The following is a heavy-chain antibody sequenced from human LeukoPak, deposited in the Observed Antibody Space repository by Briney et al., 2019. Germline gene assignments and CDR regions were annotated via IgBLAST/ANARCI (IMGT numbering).Heavy chain of an antibody. CDR2: IKSDGTYR. V-gene: IGHV3-74*01. Sequence: GGSLRLSCAASRFTFTSYAMHWVRQAPGKGLVCVARIKSDGTYRDYGDSVRGRFTISRDNAKDTLYLQMNSLRAEDTAVYYCVRDDRSYGVDYWGQGTPVTVSS. CDR1: RFTFTSYA. D-gene: IGHD4-17*01. CDR3: VRDDRSYGVDY. J-gene: IGHJ4*02.